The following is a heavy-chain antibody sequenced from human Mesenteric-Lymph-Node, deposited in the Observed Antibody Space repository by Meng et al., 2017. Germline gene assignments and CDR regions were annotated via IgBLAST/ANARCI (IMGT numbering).Heavy chain of an antibody. J-gene: IGHJ4*02. CDR3: AKSSLHAGTLYFDS. D-gene: IGHD2-21*02. CDR2: VNAASGNT. V-gene: IGHV1-3*01. CDR1: GYSFTTYG. Sequence: QVQLVQSGAEVKNPGASFKVSCKTSGYSFTTYGIHWVRQAPGQSLEWMGWVNAASGNTRYSQKFQDRVTINRDTSASSAYMEVSSLRSEDTAVYYCAKSSLHAGTLYFDSWGQGTLVTVS.